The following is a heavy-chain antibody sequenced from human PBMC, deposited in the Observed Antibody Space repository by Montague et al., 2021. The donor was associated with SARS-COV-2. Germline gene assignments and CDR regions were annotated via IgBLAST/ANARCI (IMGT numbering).Heavy chain of an antibody. J-gene: IGHJ5*01. CDR3: ARDASSANSPANNWFDS. Sequence: SETLSLTCSVSGGSITTYYWSWVRQPAGKGLEWIGRLSTSGSTNYNPSLKSRVTMSLDTSKNQVSLKLSSVTAADTAVYYCARDASSANSPANNWFDSWGQGTLVTASS. CDR1: GGSITTYY. V-gene: IGHV4-4*07. CDR2: LSTSGST. D-gene: IGHD4/OR15-4a*01.